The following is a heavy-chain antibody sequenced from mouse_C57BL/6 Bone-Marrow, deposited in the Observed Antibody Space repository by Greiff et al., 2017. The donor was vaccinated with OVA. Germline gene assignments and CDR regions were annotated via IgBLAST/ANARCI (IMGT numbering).Heavy chain of an antibody. CDR3: ARTSYYYGSSAFDN. CDR2: ISSGGSYT. CDR1: GFTFSSYG. V-gene: IGHV5-6*01. J-gene: IGHJ2*01. Sequence: EVQLVESGGDLVKPGGSLKLSCAASGFTFSSYGMSWVRQTPDKRLEWVATISSGGSYTYYPDSVKGRFTISRDNAKNTLYLQMSRLKSEDTAMYYSARTSYYYGSSAFDNWGQGTTLTGSS. D-gene: IGHD1-1*01.